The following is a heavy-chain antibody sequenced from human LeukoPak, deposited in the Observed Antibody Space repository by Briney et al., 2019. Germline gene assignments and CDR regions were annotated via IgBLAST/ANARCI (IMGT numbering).Heavy chain of an antibody. J-gene: IGHJ5*02. Sequence: GESLKISCQASGYSFSNYWIAWVRQKPGKGLEWMGTIYPGDSDTRYSPSFQGQVTISADKSISTAYLQWSSLKASDTAMYYCARAGYDFWSGYYSRLNWFDPWGQGTLVTVSS. D-gene: IGHD3-3*01. CDR1: GYSFSNYW. CDR3: ARAGYDFWSGYYSRLNWFDP. V-gene: IGHV5-51*01. CDR2: IYPGDSDT.